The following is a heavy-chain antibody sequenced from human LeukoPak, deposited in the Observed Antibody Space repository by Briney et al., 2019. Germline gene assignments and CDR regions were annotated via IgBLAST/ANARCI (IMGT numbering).Heavy chain of an antibody. CDR2: IRSKANSYTT. CDR1: GLTFSGSA. CDR3: TRELGYCSSTSCWSYGMDV. V-gene: IGHV3-73*01. J-gene: IGHJ6*02. Sequence: GASLRLSCAASGLTFSGSAMPWVRQASGKGLEWVGRIRSKANSYTTAYAASVKGRFTISRDDSKNTEYLQMKSLKIEDTAVYYCTRELGYCSSTSCWSYGMDVWGQGTTVTVSS. D-gene: IGHD2-2*01.